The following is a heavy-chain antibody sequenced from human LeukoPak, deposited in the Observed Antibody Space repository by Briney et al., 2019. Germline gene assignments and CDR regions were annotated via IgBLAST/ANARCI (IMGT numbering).Heavy chain of an antibody. V-gene: IGHV1-2*04. CDR1: GYTFTGYY. CDR3: ARGGVAVAGTPFDY. D-gene: IGHD6-19*01. CDR2: INPNSGGT. Sequence: ASVKVSCKASGYTFTGYYMHWVRQAPGQGLEWMGWINPNSGGTNYAQKFQGWVTMTRDTSISTAYMELSRLRSDDTAVYYCARGGVAVAGTPFDYWGQGTLVTVSS. J-gene: IGHJ4*02.